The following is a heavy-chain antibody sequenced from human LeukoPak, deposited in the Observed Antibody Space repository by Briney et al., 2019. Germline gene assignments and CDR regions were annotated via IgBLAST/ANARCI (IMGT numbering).Heavy chain of an antibody. CDR2: IYSDNT. CDR3: ARRAGAYSHPYDY. CDR1: GFTASSNS. J-gene: IGHJ4*02. V-gene: IGHV3-53*01. Sequence: PGGSLRLSCTVSGFTASSNSMSWVRQAPGKGLEWVSFIYSDNTHYSDSVKGRFTISRDNSENTLYLQMNSLRAEDTAVYYCARRAGAYSHPYDYWGQGTLVTVSS. D-gene: IGHD4/OR15-4a*01.